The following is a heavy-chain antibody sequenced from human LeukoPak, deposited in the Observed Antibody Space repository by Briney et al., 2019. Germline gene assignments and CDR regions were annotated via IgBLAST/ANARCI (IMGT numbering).Heavy chain of an antibody. CDR2: ISSSSSTI. Sequence: PGGSLRLSCAASGFTFSSYSMNWVRQAPGKGLEWVSYISSSSSTIYYADSVKGRFTISRDNAKNSLYLQMNSLRAEDTAVYYCAKDTSPLYYYYGMDVWGQGTTVTVYS. CDR3: AKDTSPLYYYYGMDV. V-gene: IGHV3-48*01. CDR1: GFTFSSYS. D-gene: IGHD2-2*01. J-gene: IGHJ6*02.